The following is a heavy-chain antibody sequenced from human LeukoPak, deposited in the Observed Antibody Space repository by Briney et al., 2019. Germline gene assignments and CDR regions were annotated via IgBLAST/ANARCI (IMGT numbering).Heavy chain of an antibody. V-gene: IGHV1-69-2*01. CDR3: AADPTMIPEDY. Sequence: ASVKISCKVSGYTFTDYYMHWVQQAPGKGLEWMGPVDPEDGETIYAEKFQGRVTITADTSTDTAYMELSSLRSEDTAVYYCAADPTMIPEDYWGQGTLVTVSS. CDR1: GYTFTDYY. J-gene: IGHJ4*02. CDR2: VDPEDGET. D-gene: IGHD3-22*01.